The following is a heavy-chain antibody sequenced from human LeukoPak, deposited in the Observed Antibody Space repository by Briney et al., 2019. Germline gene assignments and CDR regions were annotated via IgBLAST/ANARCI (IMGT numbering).Heavy chain of an antibody. Sequence: GGSLRLSCAASGFTFSNAWMSWVRQAPGKGLEWVGRIKSKTDGGTTDYATPVKGRFTISRDDSKNTLYLQMNSLKTEDTAVYYCTTVPYYYDNSASHTPFDYWGQGTLVIVSS. V-gene: IGHV3-15*01. CDR2: IKSKTDGGTT. CDR3: TTVPYYYDNSASHTPFDY. J-gene: IGHJ4*02. CDR1: GFTFSNAW. D-gene: IGHD3-22*01.